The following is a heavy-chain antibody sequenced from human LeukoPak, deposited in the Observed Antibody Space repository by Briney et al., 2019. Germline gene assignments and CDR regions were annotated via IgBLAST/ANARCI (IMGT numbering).Heavy chain of an antibody. CDR1: GGSFSGYY. CDR2: INHSGST. J-gene: IGHJ6*02. CDR3: ARVGSYSSSWYANCYYYGMDV. V-gene: IGHV4-34*01. Sequence: SETLSLTCAVYGGSFSGYYWSRIRQPPGKGLEWIGEINHSGSTNYNPSLKSRVTISVDTSKNQFSLKLSSVTAADTAVYYCARVGSYSSSWYANCYYYGMDVWGQGTTVTVSS. D-gene: IGHD6-13*01.